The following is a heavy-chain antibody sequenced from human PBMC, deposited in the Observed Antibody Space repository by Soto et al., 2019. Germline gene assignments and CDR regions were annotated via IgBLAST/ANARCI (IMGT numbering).Heavy chain of an antibody. V-gene: IGHV3-48*01. CDR2: ISSSSSTI. CDR1: GFTFSSYS. CDR3: ARGLDRLSRGWNNYYYYMDV. J-gene: IGHJ6*03. D-gene: IGHD1-1*01. Sequence: EVQLVESGGGLVQPGGSLRLSCAASGFTFSSYSMNWVRQAPGKGLEWVSYISSSSSTIYYADSVKGRFTISRDNAKNSLWLQMNRLRAEDTAVYSCARGLDRLSRGWNNYYYYMDVSCKGTTVTVAS.